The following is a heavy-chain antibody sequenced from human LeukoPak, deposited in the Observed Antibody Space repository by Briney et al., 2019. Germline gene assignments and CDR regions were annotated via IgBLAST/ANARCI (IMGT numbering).Heavy chain of an antibody. J-gene: IGHJ4*02. CDR3: AKDYGSGSYLPGY. CDR1: GFTFSSYA. CDR2: ISYDGSNK. Sequence: GGSLRLSCAASGFTFSSYAMHWVRQPPDKGLEWLAAISYDGSNKYYPDSVKGRFTISRDNSKNTLYLQMNSLRAEDTAVYYCAKDYGSGSYLPGYWGQGTLVTVSS. V-gene: IGHV3-30*04. D-gene: IGHD3-10*01.